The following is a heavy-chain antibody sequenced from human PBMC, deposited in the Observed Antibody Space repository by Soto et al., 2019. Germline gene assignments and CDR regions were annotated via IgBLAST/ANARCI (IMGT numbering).Heavy chain of an antibody. CDR3: ARGYCSGGSCYRLYYYNMDV. CDR1: GYTFTSYY. V-gene: IGHV1-46*01. CDR2: FNPGAGGR. Sequence: QVQLVQSGAEVMQPGASVKVSCKASGYTFTSYYIHWVRQAPGQGLEWMGIFNPGAGGRSYAQKFQGRVPMTRDSSTSTVYMELSRLGSEDTTVYYCARGYCSGGSCYRLYYYNMDVWGQGSTVSASS. J-gene: IGHJ6*03. D-gene: IGHD2-15*01.